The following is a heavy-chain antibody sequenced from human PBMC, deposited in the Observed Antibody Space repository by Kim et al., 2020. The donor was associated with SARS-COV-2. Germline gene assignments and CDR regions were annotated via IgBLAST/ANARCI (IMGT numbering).Heavy chain of an antibody. V-gene: IGHV1-8*01. CDR3: ARTLTTYNWNHGFAFDI. D-gene: IGHD1-20*01. J-gene: IGHJ3*02. Sequence: FQGRVTMTRNTSISTAYMELSSLRSEDTAVYYCARTLTTYNWNHGFAFDIWGQGTMVTVSS.